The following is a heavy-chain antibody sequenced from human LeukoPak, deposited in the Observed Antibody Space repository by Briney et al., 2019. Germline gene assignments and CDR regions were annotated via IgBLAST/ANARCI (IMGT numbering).Heavy chain of an antibody. D-gene: IGHD2-15*01. CDR1: GFTFSGYG. Sequence: PGGSLRLSCAASGFTFSGYGIHWVRQAPGKGLEGVAVISYDGSNKYYADSVKGRFTISRDNSKNTLYLQMNSLRAEDTAVYYCAKDYCSGGSCNWFDPWGQGTLVTVSS. CDR2: ISYDGSNK. V-gene: IGHV3-30*18. J-gene: IGHJ5*02. CDR3: AKDYCSGGSCNWFDP.